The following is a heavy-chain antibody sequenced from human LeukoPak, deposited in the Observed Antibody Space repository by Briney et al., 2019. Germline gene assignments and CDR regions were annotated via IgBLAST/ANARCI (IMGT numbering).Heavy chain of an antibody. J-gene: IGHJ2*01. D-gene: IGHD2-2*01. CDR3: ARFPVIPPAYFRDYWYFDL. CDR2: ISSSSNSI. Sequence: GGSLRLSCAASGFTFNTYTMNWVRQAPGKGLEWVSSISSSSNSIYYTDSVRGRFTVSRDNTKNSLYLQMNSLRAEDTAVYYCARFPVIPPAYFRDYWYFDLWGRGTLVTVSS. V-gene: IGHV3-21*04. CDR1: GFTFNTYT.